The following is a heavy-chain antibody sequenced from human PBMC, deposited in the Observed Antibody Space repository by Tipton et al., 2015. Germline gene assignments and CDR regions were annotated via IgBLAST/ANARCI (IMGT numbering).Heavy chain of an antibody. CDR1: GVSISGTSYY. Sequence: TLFLTCTVSGVSISGTSYYWGWIRQPPGKGLEWIGSISHSGNTYYNPSLKSRVTMSRDTSKNQFSLKLTSVTAADTAVYYCAYQDYDSLTRDYQTVDYWGQGTLVTVSS. V-gene: IGHV4-39*07. CDR2: ISHSGNT. D-gene: IGHD3-9*01. J-gene: IGHJ4*02. CDR3: AYQDYDSLTRDYQTVDY.